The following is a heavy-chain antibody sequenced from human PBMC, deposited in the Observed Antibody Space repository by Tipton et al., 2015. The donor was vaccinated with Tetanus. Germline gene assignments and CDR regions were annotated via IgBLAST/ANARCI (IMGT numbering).Heavy chain of an antibody. D-gene: IGHD3-3*01. CDR3: ARCKGGTREYYAIKY. V-gene: IGHV1-69*06. J-gene: IGHJ4*02. CDR2: INPIFGTI. CDR1: GGSFSTYI. Sequence: QLVQSGPEVKKPGSSVKVSCETSGGSFSTYITSWVRQAPGQGLEWIGSINPIFGTITYAQKFQGRVTITADKSTSTAHISLSSLRSDDTAVYYCARCKGGTREYYAIKYWGQGTLVTVSS.